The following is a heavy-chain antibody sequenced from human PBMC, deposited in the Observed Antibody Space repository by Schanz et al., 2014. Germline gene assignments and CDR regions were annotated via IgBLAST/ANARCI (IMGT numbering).Heavy chain of an antibody. CDR3: VRDSFIAFDY. CDR2: VSRSTPDI. V-gene: IGHV3-48*01. Sequence: EVQLLESGGGLVQPGGSLRLSCTASGFTFSSYSMNWVRQAPGKGLEWVSYVSRSTPDIYYADSVKGRFTMSRDNTKISVLLQMNSLRAEDTAVYYCVRDSFIAFDYWGQGTLVIVSS. D-gene: IGHD3-16*02. J-gene: IGHJ4*02. CDR1: GFTFSSYS.